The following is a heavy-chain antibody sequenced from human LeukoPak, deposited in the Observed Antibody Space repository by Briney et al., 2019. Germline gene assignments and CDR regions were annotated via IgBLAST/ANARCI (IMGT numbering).Heavy chain of an antibody. CDR2: IYHSGST. CDR1: GGSISSSNW. J-gene: IGHJ5*02. D-gene: IGHD1-26*01. Sequence: PSETLSLTCAVSGGSISSSNWWSWVRQPPGKGLEWIGSIYHSGSTYYNPSLKSRVTISVDTSKNQFSLKLSSVTAADTAVYYCARDPSVGAPSNWFDPWGQGTLVTVSS. CDR3: ARDPSVGAPSNWFDP. V-gene: IGHV4-4*02.